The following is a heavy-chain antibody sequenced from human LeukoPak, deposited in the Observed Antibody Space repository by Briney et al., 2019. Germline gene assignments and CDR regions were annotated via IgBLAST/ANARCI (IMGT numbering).Heavy chain of an antibody. CDR2: ISSSSSTI. CDR3: ARDNSGSPNY. J-gene: IGHJ4*02. Sequence: GGSLRLSCAASGLTFGSYSMNWVRQAPGKGLEWVSYISSSSSTIYYADSAKGRFTISRDNAKNSLYLQMNSLRAEDTAVYYCARDNSGSPNYWGQGTLVTVSS. D-gene: IGHD3-10*01. CDR1: GLTFGSYS. V-gene: IGHV3-48*04.